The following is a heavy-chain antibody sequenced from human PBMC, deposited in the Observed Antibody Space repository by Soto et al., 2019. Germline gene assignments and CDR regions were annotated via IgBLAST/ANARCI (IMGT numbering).Heavy chain of an antibody. CDR2: ISGSGGNT. CDR3: AKEVAVVAANPFDY. V-gene: IGHV3-23*01. Sequence: PGGSLRLSCAASGFTFIGYAIIFSRHSPGKGLEWVSGISGSGGNTYYADSVKGRFTISRDNSKNTLYLQMNSLRGEDTAVYYCAKEVAVVAANPFDYWGQGTPVTVSS. J-gene: IGHJ4*02. D-gene: IGHD2-15*01. CDR1: GFTFIGYA.